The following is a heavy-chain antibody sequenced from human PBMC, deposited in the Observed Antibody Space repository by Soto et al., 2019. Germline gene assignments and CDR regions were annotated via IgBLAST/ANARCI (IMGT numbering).Heavy chain of an antibody. Sequence: GASVKVSCKASGGTFSSYAISWVRQAPGQGLEWMGGIIPIFGTANYAQKFQGRVTITADESTSTAYMELSSLRSEDTAVYYCARELYVQGPSYYFDYWGQGTLVTVSS. CDR3: ARELYVQGPSYYFDY. J-gene: IGHJ4*02. CDR2: IIPIFGTA. V-gene: IGHV1-69*13. D-gene: IGHD2-2*02. CDR1: GGTFSSYA.